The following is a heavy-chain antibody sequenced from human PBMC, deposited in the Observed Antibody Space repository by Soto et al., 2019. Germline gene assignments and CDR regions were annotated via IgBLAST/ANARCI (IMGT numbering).Heavy chain of an antibody. CDR2: IIPILGIA. CDR1: GGTFSSYT. CDR3: AREITPILRYFDWSPYYYLAV. J-gene: IGHJ6*03. Sequence: GASVKVSCKASGGTFSSYTISWVRQAPGQGLEWMGRIIPILGIANYAQKFQGRVTITADKSTSTAYMELSSLRSEDTAVYYCAREITPILRYFDWSPYYYLAVWGKGTTVTVSS. D-gene: IGHD3-9*01. V-gene: IGHV1-69*04.